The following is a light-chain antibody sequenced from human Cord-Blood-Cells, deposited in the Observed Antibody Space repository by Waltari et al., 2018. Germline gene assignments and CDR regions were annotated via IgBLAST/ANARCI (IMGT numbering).Light chain of an antibody. CDR2: GAS. V-gene: IGKV3-15*01. CDR3: QQYNNWPPFT. J-gene: IGKJ3*01. Sequence: EIVMTQAPATLSVSPGEGATLACRASQSVSSNLAWYQQKPGQAPRLLIYGASTRATGIQARFSGSGSGTEFTLTISSLQSEDFAVYYCQQYNNWPPFTFGPGTKVDIK. CDR1: QSVSSN.